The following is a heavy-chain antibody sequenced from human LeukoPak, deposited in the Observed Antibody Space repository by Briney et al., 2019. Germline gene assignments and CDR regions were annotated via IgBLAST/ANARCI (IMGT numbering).Heavy chain of an antibody. CDR3: ARRYYDFWSGYPNLHYYYYYYMDV. V-gene: IGHV4-34*01. D-gene: IGHD3-3*01. CDR1: GGSFSGYY. Sequence: PSETLSLTCAVYGGSFSGYYWSWIRQPPGKGLEWIGEINHSGSTNYNPSLKSRVTISVDTSKNQFSLKLSSVTAADTAVYYCARRYYDFWSGYPNLHYYYYYYMDVWGKGTTVTVSS. CDR2: INHSGST. J-gene: IGHJ6*03.